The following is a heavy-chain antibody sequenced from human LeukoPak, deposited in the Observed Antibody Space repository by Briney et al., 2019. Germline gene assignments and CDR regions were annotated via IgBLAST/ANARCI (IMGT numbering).Heavy chain of an antibody. CDR3: ARDDGGYRGYDRLDY. V-gene: IGHV3-48*03. Sequence: GGSLRLSCAASGFTFSSYEMNGVRQAPGKGLEWVSYISSSGSTIYYADSVKGRFTISRDNAKNSLYLQMNSLRAEDTAVYYCARDDGGYRGYDRLDYWGQGTLVAVSS. D-gene: IGHD5-12*01. J-gene: IGHJ4*02. CDR2: ISSSGSTI. CDR1: GFTFSSYE.